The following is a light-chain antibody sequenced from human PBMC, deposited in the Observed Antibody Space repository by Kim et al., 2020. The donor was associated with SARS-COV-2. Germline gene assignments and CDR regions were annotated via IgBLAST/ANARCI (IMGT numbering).Light chain of an antibody. Sequence: AMGQKVRITCQVDSLRSYYATGYQQKPGQAPKLVIYGKNNRPSGIPDRFSGSSSGNTASLTITGTQAGDEADYYCNSRDSNDNVVFGGGTQLTVL. CDR1: SLRSYY. CDR3: NSRDSNDNVV. CDR2: GKN. J-gene: IGLJ2*01. V-gene: IGLV3-19*01.